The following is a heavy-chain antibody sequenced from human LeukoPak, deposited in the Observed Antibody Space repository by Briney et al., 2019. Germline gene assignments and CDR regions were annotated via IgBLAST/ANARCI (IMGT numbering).Heavy chain of an antibody. D-gene: IGHD4-17*01. V-gene: IGHV4-61*01. CDR2: IYHSGNT. CDR3: ARDGGSYSDIAEYFQH. J-gene: IGHJ1*01. CDR1: GGSVSSGPYY. Sequence: SETLSLTCTVSGGSVSSGPYYWSWIRQPPGKGLEWIGYIYHSGNTNYNPSLKSRVTISVDRSKNQFSLKLSSVTAADTAVYYCARDGGSYSDIAEYFQHWGQRTLVTVSS.